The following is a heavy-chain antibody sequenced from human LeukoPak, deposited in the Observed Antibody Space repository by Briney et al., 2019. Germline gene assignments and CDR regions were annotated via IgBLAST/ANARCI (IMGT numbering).Heavy chain of an antibody. Sequence: SVKVSCKASGDTFTSYTISWVRQAPGQGLEWMGRIIPILGIANYAQKFQGRVTITADTSTSTAYMELSSLRSEDTAVYYCARVESTSCYGCIDYWGQGTLVTVSS. CDR1: GDTFTSYT. J-gene: IGHJ4*02. CDR2: IIPILGIA. CDR3: ARVESTSCYGCIDY. D-gene: IGHD2-2*01. V-gene: IGHV1-69*02.